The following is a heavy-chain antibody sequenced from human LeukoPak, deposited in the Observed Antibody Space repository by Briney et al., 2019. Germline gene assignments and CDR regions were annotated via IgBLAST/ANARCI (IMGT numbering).Heavy chain of an antibody. CDR1: GGSLSSHY. CDR3: ARGRGPLRVEFGD. CDR2: IFSGGST. Sequence: SETLSLTCNVSGGSLSSHYCSWIRQAPGKGLEWIGFIFSGGSTNYNPSLKSRVSISMDTSQNQYSLKLTSVTAADTAVYYCARGRGPLRVEFGDWGQGALVTVSS. V-gene: IGHV4-4*09. D-gene: IGHD3-16*01. J-gene: IGHJ4*02.